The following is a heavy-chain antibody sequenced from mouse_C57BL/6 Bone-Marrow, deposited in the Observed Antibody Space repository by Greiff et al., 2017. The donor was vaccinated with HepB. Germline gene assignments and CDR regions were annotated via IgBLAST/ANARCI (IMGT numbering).Heavy chain of an antibody. J-gene: IGHJ4*01. CDR1: GFTFTDYY. Sequence: DVMLVESGGGLVQPGGSLSLSCAASGFTFTDYYMSWVRQPPGKALEWLGFIRNKANGYTTEYSASVKGRFTITRDNSQSILYLQMNALRAEDSATYYCARYAIYCALDDWGKGTSVTVSS. CDR2: IRNKANGYTT. V-gene: IGHV7-3*01. CDR3: ARYAIYCALDD.